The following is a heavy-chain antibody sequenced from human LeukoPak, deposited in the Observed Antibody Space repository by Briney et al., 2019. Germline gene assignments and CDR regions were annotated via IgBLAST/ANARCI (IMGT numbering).Heavy chain of an antibody. CDR3: ATDRWAVSGLFDY. V-gene: IGHV1-24*01. D-gene: IGHD6-19*01. J-gene: IGHJ4*02. CDR2: FDPEDDET. CDR1: GYNFTELS. Sequence: ASVKVSCKVSGYNFTELSMHWVRQAPGKGLEWMGGFDPEDDETIYAQKFRGRVTMTEDTSTDTAYMELSSLRSEDTAVYYCATDRWAVSGLFDYWGQGTLVTVSS.